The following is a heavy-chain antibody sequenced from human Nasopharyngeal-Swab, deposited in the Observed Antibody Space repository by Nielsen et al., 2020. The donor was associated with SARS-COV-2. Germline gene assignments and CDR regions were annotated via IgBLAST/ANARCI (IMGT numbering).Heavy chain of an antibody. CDR3: TRCGGGCYSGRDY. Sequence: GESLKISCAASGFTFSDSAIHWVRQASGKGLEWVGRIRSKGNTYATAYAASVKGRFIIFRDDPTNTAYLQMNSLKTEDTDVYYCTRCGGGCYSGRDYWGQGTLVTVSS. V-gene: IGHV3-73*01. D-gene: IGHD2-15*01. CDR1: GFTFSDSA. CDR2: IRSKGNTYAT. J-gene: IGHJ4*02.